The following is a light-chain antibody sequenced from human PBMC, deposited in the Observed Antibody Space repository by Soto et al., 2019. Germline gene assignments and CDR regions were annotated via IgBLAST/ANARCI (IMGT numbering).Light chain of an antibody. Sequence: EIVLTQSPATVSLSPGERATLSCWASQSVSSYLAWYQQKPGQAPRLLIYDASNRATGIPARFSGSGSGTDFTLTISSLEPEDFAVYYCQHRSNWPPTFGGGTKVEIK. CDR3: QHRSNWPPT. V-gene: IGKV3-11*01. CDR2: DAS. CDR1: QSVSSY. J-gene: IGKJ4*01.